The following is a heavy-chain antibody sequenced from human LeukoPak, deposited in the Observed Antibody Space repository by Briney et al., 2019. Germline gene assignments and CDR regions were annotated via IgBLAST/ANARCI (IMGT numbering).Heavy chain of an antibody. J-gene: IGHJ4*02. V-gene: IGHV3-7*04. CDR3: ARIPYETTYLLD. CDR2: IKQDGSEK. Sequence: GGSLGLSCAASGFTFRSCWMTWVRQAPGRGLEWVANIKQDGSEKLYLDSVRGRFTISRDNAKNSLYLQMNSLRAEDTAVYCCARIPYETTYLLDWGQGTLVTVSS. CDR1: GFTFRSCW. D-gene: IGHD2/OR15-2a*01.